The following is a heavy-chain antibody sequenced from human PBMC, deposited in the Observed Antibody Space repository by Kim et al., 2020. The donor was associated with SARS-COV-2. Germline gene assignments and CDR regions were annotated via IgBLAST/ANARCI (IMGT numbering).Heavy chain of an antibody. J-gene: IGHJ4*02. CDR1: GFTFSSYA. CDR3: ARDEGDYGDYTIDY. CDR2: ISYDGSNK. V-gene: IGHV3-30*04. D-gene: IGHD4-17*01. Sequence: GRSLRLSCAASGFTFSSYAMHWVRQAPGKGLEWVAVISYDGSNKYYADSVKGRFTISRDNSKNTLYLQMNSLRAEDTAVYYCARDEGDYGDYTIDYWGQG.